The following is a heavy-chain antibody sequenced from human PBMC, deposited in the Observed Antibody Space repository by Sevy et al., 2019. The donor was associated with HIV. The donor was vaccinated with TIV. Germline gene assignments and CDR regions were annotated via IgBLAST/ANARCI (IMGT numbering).Heavy chain of an antibody. CDR2: IYTSGST. J-gene: IGHJ3*02. Sequence: SETLSLTCTVSGGSISSYYCTRIRQPARKGLEWIGRIYTSGSTNYNPSLKSRVTMSVDTSKKQFSLNLSSVTAADTAVYYCARGGGYFDDGFDIWGQGTMVTVSS. D-gene: IGHD3-10*01. CDR1: GGSISSYY. V-gene: IGHV4-4*07. CDR3: ARGGGYFDDGFDI.